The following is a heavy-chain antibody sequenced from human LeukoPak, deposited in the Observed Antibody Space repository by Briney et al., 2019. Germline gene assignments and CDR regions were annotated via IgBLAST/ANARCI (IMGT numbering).Heavy chain of an antibody. Sequence: SVKVSCKASGGTFSSYAISWVRQAPGQGLEWMGRIIPILGIANYAQKFQGRVTITADKSTSTAYMELSSLRSEDTAVYYCARDKVDTAMVNVPTHFDYWGQGTLVTVSS. CDR2: IIPILGIA. J-gene: IGHJ4*02. D-gene: IGHD5-18*01. V-gene: IGHV1-69*04. CDR3: ARDKVDTAMVNVPTHFDY. CDR1: GGTFSSYA.